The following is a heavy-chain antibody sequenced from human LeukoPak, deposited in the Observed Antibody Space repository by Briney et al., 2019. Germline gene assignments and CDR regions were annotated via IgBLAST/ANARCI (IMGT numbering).Heavy chain of an antibody. Sequence: PGGSLRLSCAASGFTFGNYGVHWVRQAPGKGLEWVAFIRHDGSDEYYADSVEGRFTISRDNSKNTVYLQMNSLRAEDTAVYHCARKKSVYRSSSSSYHYMDVWGKGTTVTVSS. CDR2: IRHDGSDE. D-gene: IGHD6-6*01. J-gene: IGHJ6*03. V-gene: IGHV3-30*02. CDR1: GFTFGNYG. CDR3: ARKKSVYRSSSSSYHYMDV.